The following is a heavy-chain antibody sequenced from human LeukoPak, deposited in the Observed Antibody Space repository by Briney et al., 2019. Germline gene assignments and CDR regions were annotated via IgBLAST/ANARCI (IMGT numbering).Heavy chain of an antibody. CDR2: ISAYNGNT. CDR1: GYTFTIYG. D-gene: IGHD1-26*01. V-gene: IGHV1-18*01. Sequence: ASVKVSCKASGYTFTIYGISWVRQAPGQGLEWMGWISAYNGNTNYAQKFQGRVTMTRNTSISTAYMELSSLRSEDTAVYYCARGPQGSIVGATTGAFDIWGQGTMVTVSS. J-gene: IGHJ3*02. CDR3: ARGPQGSIVGATTGAFDI.